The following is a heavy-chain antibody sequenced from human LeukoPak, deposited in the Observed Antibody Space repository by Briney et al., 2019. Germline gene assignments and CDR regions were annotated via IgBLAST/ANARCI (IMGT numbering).Heavy chain of an antibody. D-gene: IGHD3-22*01. CDR2: IYYSGST. CDR3: ARGGYYDSSGYYEDAFDI. Sequence: SETLSLTCTVSGGSISSYYWSWIRQPPGKGLEWIGYIYYSGSTNYNPSLKSRVTISVDTSKNQFSLQLSSVTAADTAVYYCARGGYYDSSGYYEDAFDIWGQGTMVTVSS. J-gene: IGHJ3*02. V-gene: IGHV4-59*08. CDR1: GGSISSYY.